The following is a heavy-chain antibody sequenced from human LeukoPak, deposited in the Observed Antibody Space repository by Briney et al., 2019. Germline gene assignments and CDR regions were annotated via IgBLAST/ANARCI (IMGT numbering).Heavy chain of an antibody. CDR3: AKGLRYYYDSSGAFDY. V-gene: IGHV3-30*18. CDR1: GFTFSSYG. Sequence: GGSLRLSCAASGFTFSSYGVHWVRQAPGKGPEWVAVISYDGSNKYYADSVKGRFTISRDNSKNTLYLQMNSLRAEDTAVYYCAKGLRYYYDSSGAFDYWGQGTLVTVSS. CDR2: ISYDGSNK. D-gene: IGHD3-22*01. J-gene: IGHJ4*02.